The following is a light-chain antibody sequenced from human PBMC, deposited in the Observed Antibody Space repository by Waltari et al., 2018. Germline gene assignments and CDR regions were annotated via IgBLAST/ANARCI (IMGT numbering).Light chain of an antibody. CDR1: QGISSR. V-gene: IGKV1-12*01. CDR2: DAS. CDR3: QQVDSFPRT. Sequence: DIQMTQSPSSVSASVGDRVTLTCRASQGISSRLAWFQQKPGKAPKILIYDASSLHSGVPSRFSGSGSGTEFTLTISSLQPEDFATYYCQQVDSFPRTFGQGTKVEVK. J-gene: IGKJ1*01.